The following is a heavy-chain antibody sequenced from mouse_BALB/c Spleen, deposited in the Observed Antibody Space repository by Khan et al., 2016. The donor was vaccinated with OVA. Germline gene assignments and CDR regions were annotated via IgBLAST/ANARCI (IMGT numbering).Heavy chain of an antibody. CDR2: ISYSGVT. CDR1: GYSITSGYA. V-gene: IGHV3-2*02. D-gene: IGHD1-1*01. Sequence: EVQLQESGPGLVKPSQSLSLTCTVTGYSITSGYAWNWIRQFPGNKLEWMGYISYSGVTSYTPSLKSRISITRDTSKNQFFLQFNSVTTEDTATYYCARGNYYGYYFDYWAKAPLSQSPQ. CDR3: ARGNYYGYYFDY. J-gene: IGHJ2*01.